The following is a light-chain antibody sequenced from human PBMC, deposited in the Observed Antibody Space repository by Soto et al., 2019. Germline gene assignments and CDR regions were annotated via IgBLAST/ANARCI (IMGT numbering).Light chain of an antibody. CDR2: EVV. J-gene: IGLJ1*01. CDR3: KSYAGSNTYV. V-gene: IGLV2-8*01. CDR1: ENDIGVYDF. Sequence: QSALTQPPSTSASPGQTVTLSFTGTENDIGVYDFVSWYQHHPGKAPRLIIYEVVQRPSGVPDRFSGSKSGNTASLTVSGLQAADEADYFCKSYAGSNTYVFGSGTKVTVL.